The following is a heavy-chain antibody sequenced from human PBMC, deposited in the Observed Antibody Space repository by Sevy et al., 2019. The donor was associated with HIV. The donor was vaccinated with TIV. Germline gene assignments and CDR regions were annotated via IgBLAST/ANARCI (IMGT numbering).Heavy chain of an antibody. D-gene: IGHD1-26*01. J-gene: IGHJ5*02. V-gene: IGHV3-7*04. CDR3: VRGSSGRNVGSFDH. CDR2: IRQDGSEK. CDR1: GFTFSSYW. Sequence: GGSLRLSCEGSGFTFSSYWMNWVRQAPGKGLEWVANIRQDGSEKHYVHSVKGRFTISRDNAKNSLYLQMNSLTAEDRAVYFCVRGSSGRNVGSFDHWGQGTLVTVSS.